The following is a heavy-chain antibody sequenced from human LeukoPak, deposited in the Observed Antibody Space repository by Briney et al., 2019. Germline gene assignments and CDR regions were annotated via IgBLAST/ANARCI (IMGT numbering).Heavy chain of an antibody. CDR1: GFIFSSYW. D-gene: IGHD1-1*01. J-gene: IGHJ6*03. V-gene: IGHV3-74*01. CDR3: ASPPRRTGTTRYYYYYMDV. Sequence: GGSLRLSCAASGFIFSSYWMHWVRQAPGKGLVWVSRINSDGSSTSYADSVKGRFTISRDNAKNTLYLQMNSLRAEDTAVYYCASPPRRTGTTRYYYYYMDVWGKGTTVTVSS. CDR2: INSDGSST.